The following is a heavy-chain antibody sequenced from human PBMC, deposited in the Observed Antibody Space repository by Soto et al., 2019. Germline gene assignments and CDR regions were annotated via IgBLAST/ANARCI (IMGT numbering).Heavy chain of an antibody. Sequence: EVPLVESGGGLIQPGGSLRLSCAASGFTVSSNYMSWVRQAPGKGLELVSVIYSGGSTYYADSVKGRFTISRDNSKNTLYLQMNSLRAEDTALYYCARGRISSSWYLLSYWGQGTLVTVSS. CDR3: ARGRISSSWYLLSY. D-gene: IGHD6-13*01. CDR2: IYSGGST. V-gene: IGHV3-53*01. CDR1: GFTVSSNY. J-gene: IGHJ4*02.